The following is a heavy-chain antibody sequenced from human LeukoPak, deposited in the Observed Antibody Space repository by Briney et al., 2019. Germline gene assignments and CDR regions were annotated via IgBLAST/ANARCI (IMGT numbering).Heavy chain of an antibody. CDR2: FDPEDGET. CDR1: GYTLTELS. J-gene: IGHJ3*02. CDR3: ATKSGSYRRDAFDI. V-gene: IGHV1-24*01. Sequence: GASVKVSCKGSGYTLTELSMHWVRQAPGKGLEWMGGFDPEDGETIYAQKFQGRVTMTEDTSTDTAYMELSSLRSEDTAVYYCATKSGSYRRDAFDIWGQGTMVTVSS. D-gene: IGHD1-26*01.